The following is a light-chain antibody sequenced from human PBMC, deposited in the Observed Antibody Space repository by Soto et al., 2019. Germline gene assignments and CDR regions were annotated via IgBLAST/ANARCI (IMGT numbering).Light chain of an antibody. CDR1: QSVSSN. CDR3: QQYNNGPPVT. Sequence: EIVMTQSPATLSVSPGERATLSCRASQSVSSNLAWYQQKPGQAPRLLIYGASTRATGISARFSGSGSGTEFTLTISILQSEDFAVYYCQQYNNGPPVTFGQGTKLEIK. CDR2: GAS. J-gene: IGKJ2*01. V-gene: IGKV3-15*01.